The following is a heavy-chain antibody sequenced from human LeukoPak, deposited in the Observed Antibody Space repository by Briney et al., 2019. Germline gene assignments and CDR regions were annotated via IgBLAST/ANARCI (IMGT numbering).Heavy chain of an antibody. D-gene: IGHD2-2*01. CDR2: MNPNSGST. Sequence: ASVKVSCKASGYTFTSYDINWVRQATGQGLEWMGWMNPNSGSTGYAQKFQGRVTMTTNTSISTAYMELSSLRSDDTAVYYCARDLFAGDIVVVPAATGWFDPWGQGTLVTVSS. V-gene: IGHV1-8*01. CDR3: ARDLFAGDIVVVPAATGWFDP. CDR1: GYTFTSYD. J-gene: IGHJ5*02.